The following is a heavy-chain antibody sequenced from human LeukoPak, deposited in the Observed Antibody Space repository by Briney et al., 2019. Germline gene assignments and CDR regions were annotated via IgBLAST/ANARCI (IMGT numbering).Heavy chain of an antibody. V-gene: IGHV4-34*01. J-gene: IGHJ4*02. CDR1: GGSFSGYY. Sequence: SETLSLTCAVYGGSFSGYYWSWIRQPPGKGLEWIGEINHSGSTNYNPSLKSRVTISVDTSKNQFPLKLSSVTAADTAVYYCARVTGYMIEDYFDYWGQGTLVTVSS. D-gene: IGHD3-22*01. CDR2: INHSGST. CDR3: ARVTGYMIEDYFDY.